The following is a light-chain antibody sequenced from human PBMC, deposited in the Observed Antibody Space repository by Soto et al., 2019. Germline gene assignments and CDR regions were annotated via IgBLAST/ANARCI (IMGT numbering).Light chain of an antibody. V-gene: IGLV1-51*01. CDR1: SSNIGNNF. J-gene: IGLJ2*01. CDR2: DNN. CDR3: GTWDSRLSVVI. Sequence: QSVLTQPHSVSAAPGQKVTIPCSGSSSNIGNNFVSWYQQLPGTAPRLLIYDNNNRPSGIPDRFSGSQSGTSATLAITGLQTGEEADYFCGTWDSRLSVVIFGGGTKLTVL.